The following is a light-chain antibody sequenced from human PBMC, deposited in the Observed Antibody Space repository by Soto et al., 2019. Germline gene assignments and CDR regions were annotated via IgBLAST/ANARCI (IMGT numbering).Light chain of an antibody. Sequence: DIQITQSPSSLSASVGDSVTITCRASQGVSGYLLWYQQRQGRAPKLLIYAASNLLSGVPSRFSGSGSGANFTLTITSLQPEDFATHYCQQSYRTPHTFGQATRLEIK. CDR3: QQSYRTPHT. V-gene: IGKV1-39*01. CDR1: QGVSGY. CDR2: AAS. J-gene: IGKJ5*01.